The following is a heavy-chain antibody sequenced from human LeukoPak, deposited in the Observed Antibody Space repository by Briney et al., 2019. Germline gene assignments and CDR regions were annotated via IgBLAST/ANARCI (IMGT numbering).Heavy chain of an antibody. CDR2: ISGSGGST. J-gene: IGHJ5*02. CDR3: ARDLVVRGRWSWFDP. V-gene: IGHV3-23*01. D-gene: IGHD3-10*01. CDR1: VFTFSSYG. Sequence: GGSLRLSCAASVFTFSSYGMSWVRQAPGKGLEWVSAISGSGGSTYYADSVKGRFTISRDNAKNSLYLQMNSLRVEDMAVYYCARDLVVRGRWSWFDPRGQGTLVTVSS.